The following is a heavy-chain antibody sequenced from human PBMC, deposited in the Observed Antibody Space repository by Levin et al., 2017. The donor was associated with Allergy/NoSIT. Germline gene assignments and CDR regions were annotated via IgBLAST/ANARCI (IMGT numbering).Heavy chain of an antibody. Sequence: LSLPCVASGFSFRSHWMSWVRQAPGKGLEWVANINQDGREKYYVDSVRGRLTVSRDNAKNSLYLQMNSLRVEDTAVYYCARDGVDAVIYFDNWGQGTPVTVSS. J-gene: IGHJ4*02. CDR1: GFSFRSHW. CDR2: INQDGREK. D-gene: IGHD2-15*01. CDR3: ARDGVDAVIYFDN. V-gene: IGHV3-7*01.